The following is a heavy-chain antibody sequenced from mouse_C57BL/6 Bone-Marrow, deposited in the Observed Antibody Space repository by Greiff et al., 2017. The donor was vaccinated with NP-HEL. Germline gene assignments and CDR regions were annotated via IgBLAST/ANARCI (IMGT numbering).Heavy chain of an antibody. V-gene: IGHV1-26*01. CDR1: GYTFTDYY. Sequence: EVQLQQSGPELVKPGASVKISCKASGYTFTDYYMNWVKQSHGKSLEWIGDINPNNGGTSYNQKFKGKATLTVDKSSSTAYMELRSLTSEDSAVYYCARERGRGGYYFDYWGQGTTLTVSS. J-gene: IGHJ2*01. D-gene: IGHD4-1*01. CDR3: ARERGRGGYYFDY. CDR2: INPNNGGT.